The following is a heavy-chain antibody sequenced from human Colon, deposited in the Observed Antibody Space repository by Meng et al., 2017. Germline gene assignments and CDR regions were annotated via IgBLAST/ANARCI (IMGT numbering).Heavy chain of an antibody. V-gene: IGHV4-4*02. CDR3: ARVRIYGLSDY. J-gene: IGHJ4*02. CDR2: IYHSGST. Sequence: QVQLEWSGPGLVKPSGTLSLTCAVSGGSISSSNWWSWVRQPPGKGLEWIGEIYHSGSTNYTPSLKSRVPISVDKSKNQFSLKLSSVTAADTAVYYCARVRIYGLSDYWGQGTLVTVSS. CDR1: GGSISSSNW. D-gene: IGHD4-17*01.